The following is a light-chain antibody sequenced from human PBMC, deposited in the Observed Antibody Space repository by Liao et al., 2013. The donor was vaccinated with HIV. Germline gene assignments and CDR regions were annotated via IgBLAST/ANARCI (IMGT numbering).Light chain of an antibody. CDR3: QAWDSSAEVV. V-gene: IGLV3-1*01. CDR1: KLGDKN. Sequence: SYELTQPPSVSVSPGQTASITCSGDKLGDKNVCWYQQRPGQSPVLLIYQSSRRPSGIPERFSGSNSGNTATLTISGTQPVDEAEYFCQAWDSSAEVVFGGGTKLTVL. J-gene: IGLJ2*01. CDR2: QSS.